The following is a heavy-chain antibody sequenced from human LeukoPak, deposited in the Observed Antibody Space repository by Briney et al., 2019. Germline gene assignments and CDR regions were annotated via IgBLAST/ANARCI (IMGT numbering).Heavy chain of an antibody. CDR1: GFTFSSYA. CDR2: ISGSGGST. CDR3: AKDVIVATTPRELYYYYYGMDV. V-gene: IGHV3-23*01. Sequence: PGGSLRLSCAASGFTFSSYAMSWVRQAPGKGLEWVSAISGSGGSTYYADSVKGRFTISRDNSKNTLYLQMNSLRAEDTAVYYCAKDVIVATTPRELYYYYYGMDVWGQGTTVTVSS. D-gene: IGHD5-12*01. J-gene: IGHJ6*02.